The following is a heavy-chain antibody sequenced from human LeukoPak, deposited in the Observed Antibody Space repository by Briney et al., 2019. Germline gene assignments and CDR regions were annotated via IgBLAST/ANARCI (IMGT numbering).Heavy chain of an antibody. Sequence: PGGSLRLSCAVSGFTFSSYGMHWVRQAPGKGLQWVAFIRYDGSNKYCADSVKGRFTISRDNSKNTLYLQMNSLRAEDTAVYYCAKITGSYWAYGAFEIWGQGTMVTVSS. CDR2: IRYDGSNK. D-gene: IGHD1-26*01. CDR3: AKITGSYWAYGAFEI. V-gene: IGHV3-30*02. CDR1: GFTFSSYG. J-gene: IGHJ3*02.